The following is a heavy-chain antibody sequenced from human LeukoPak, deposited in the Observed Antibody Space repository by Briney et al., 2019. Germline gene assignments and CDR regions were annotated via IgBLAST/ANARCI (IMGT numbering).Heavy chain of an antibody. CDR2: IYHSGNT. CDR1: GYSITSGYY. V-gene: IGHV4-38-2*02. CDR3: ARMSWNSINKYYFDS. J-gene: IGHJ4*02. Sequence: PSETLSLTCTVSGYSITSGYYWGWIRQPPGKGLEWIGSIYHSGNTYYNPSLKSRVTISVDTSKNQFSLKLNSVTAADTAVYYCARMSWNSINKYYFDSWGQGTLVTVSS. D-gene: IGHD2/OR15-2a*01.